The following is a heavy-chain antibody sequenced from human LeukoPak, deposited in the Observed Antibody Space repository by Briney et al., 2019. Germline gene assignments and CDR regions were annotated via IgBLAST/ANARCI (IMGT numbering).Heavy chain of an antibody. CDR3: ASREAVGAPFDY. J-gene: IGHJ4*02. D-gene: IGHD1-26*01. CDR1: GGSISSYY. Sequence: SETLSLTCTVSGGSISSYYWSWIRQPPGKGLEWIGSIYYSGSTYYNPSLKSRVTISVDTSKNQFSLRLSSVTAADTAVYYCASREAVGAPFDYWGQGTLVTVSS. V-gene: IGHV4-39*07. CDR2: IYYSGST.